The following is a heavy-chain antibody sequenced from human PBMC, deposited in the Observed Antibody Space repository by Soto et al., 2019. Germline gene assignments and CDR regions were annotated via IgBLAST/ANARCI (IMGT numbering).Heavy chain of an antibody. D-gene: IGHD2-15*01. CDR1: GGTFNTYT. Sequence: QVHVVQSGSEVKKPGSSVTVSCKASGGTFNTYTFSWVRQAPGQGLEWMGSILPIMGSVNYAHDFRGRLSITADPSTTTAYMELTSLTSHDTAIYYCARIPRYSYPTSDPLDNWGQGTLGTVSS. V-gene: IGHV1-69*01. J-gene: IGHJ4*02. CDR2: ILPIMGSV. CDR3: ARIPRYSYPTSDPLDN.